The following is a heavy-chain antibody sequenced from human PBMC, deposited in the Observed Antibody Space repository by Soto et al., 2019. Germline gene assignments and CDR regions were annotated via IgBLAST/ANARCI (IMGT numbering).Heavy chain of an antibody. V-gene: IGHV3-23*01. Sequence: EVQLLESGGGLVQPGGSLRLSCAASDSGFTFSNYAMTWVRQAPGRGLEWVSVISTDGETTNYADSVKGRFTISRDNSRNTLYLQMNSLRSDDWAIDYCAQYTCTTSNCSRWFDPWGQGTLVTVSS. J-gene: IGHJ5*02. CDR3: AQYTCTTSNCSRWFDP. CDR1: DSGFTFSNYA. CDR2: ISTDGETT. D-gene: IGHD2-8*01.